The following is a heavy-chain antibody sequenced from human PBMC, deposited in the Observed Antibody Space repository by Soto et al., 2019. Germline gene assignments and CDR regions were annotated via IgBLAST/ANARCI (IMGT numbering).Heavy chain of an antibody. CDR2: LSSDGFGA. D-gene: IGHD3-16*01. J-gene: IGHJ5*01. Sequence: PGGSLRLSCAASDFSLSPYWMHWVRQVPGRGLEWVARLSSDGFGAAYADSVKGRFLISRDIARNTLSLQMNSLRADDTAVYYCARALGGPDSWGWGTSVTVSS. V-gene: IGHV3-74*03. CDR3: ARALGGPDS. CDR1: DFSLSPYW.